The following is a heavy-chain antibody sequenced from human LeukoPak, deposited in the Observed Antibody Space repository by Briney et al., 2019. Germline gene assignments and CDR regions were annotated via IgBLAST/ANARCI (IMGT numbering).Heavy chain of an antibody. Sequence: GGSLRLSCAASGLTFSSYWMSWVRQAPGKGLEWVANIKQDGSEKYYVDSVKGRFTISRDNAKNSLYLQMNSLRAEDTAVYYCATAGITMVRGVIIPDLDYWGQGTLVTVSS. CDR3: ATAGITMVRGVIIPDLDY. CDR1: GLTFSSYW. J-gene: IGHJ4*02. D-gene: IGHD3-10*01. V-gene: IGHV3-7*01. CDR2: IKQDGSEK.